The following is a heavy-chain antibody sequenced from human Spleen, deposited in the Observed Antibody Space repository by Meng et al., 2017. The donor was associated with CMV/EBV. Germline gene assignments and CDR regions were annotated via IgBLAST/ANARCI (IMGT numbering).Heavy chain of an antibody. CDR1: GFTFSDYY. D-gene: IGHD3-16*01. J-gene: IGHJ3*02. Sequence: GGSLRLSCAASGFTFSDYYMTWIRQAPGKGLEWVSYISSSGSITKYLDSLKGRFTISRDNAKNSLFLQMNSLTVEDTAVYYCARGYAGSRGFSAFDIWGQGTMVTVSS. V-gene: IGHV3-11*04. CDR3: ARGYAGSRGFSAFDI. CDR2: ISSSGSIT.